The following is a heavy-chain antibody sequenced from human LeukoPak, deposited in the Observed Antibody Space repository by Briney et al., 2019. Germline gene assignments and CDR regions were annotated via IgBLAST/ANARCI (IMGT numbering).Heavy chain of an antibody. CDR2: ISSSSSYI. Sequence: GGSLRLSCAASGFTFTTFWMTWVRQAPGKGLEWVSSISSSSSYIYYADSVKGRFTISRDNAKSSLYLQMNSLRAEDTAVYYCAGLSDDFDYWGQGTLVTVSS. V-gene: IGHV3-21*01. J-gene: IGHJ4*02. CDR1: GFTFTTFW. CDR3: AGLSDDFDY. D-gene: IGHD2/OR15-2a*01.